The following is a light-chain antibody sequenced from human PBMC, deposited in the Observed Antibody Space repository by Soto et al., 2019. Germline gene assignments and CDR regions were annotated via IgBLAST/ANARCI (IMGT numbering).Light chain of an antibody. CDR1: QTISSRF. CDR2: GAS. Sequence: EIVLTQSPGTLSLSPGERATLSCRASQTISSRFLAWYQQKPGQAPRLLIYGASSRATGIPDRLSGSGSETDFTLTISRLEPEDFAVYYCQQYDSSRTFGQGTKVE. CDR3: QQYDSSRT. J-gene: IGKJ1*01. V-gene: IGKV3-20*01.